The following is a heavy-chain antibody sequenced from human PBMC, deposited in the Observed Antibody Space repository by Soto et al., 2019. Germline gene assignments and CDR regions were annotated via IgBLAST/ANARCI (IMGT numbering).Heavy chain of an antibody. V-gene: IGHV3-23*01. CDR1: GFTFSSSA. Sequence: DVQLLESGGALVQPGGSLRLSCVASGFTFSSSAMNWVRQARGKGLEWVSTISGSGVAKYYADSVKGRFTISRDNSNNTVSLQMNSLRAEDAAVYYCAKDRSPGAITWNVYWGQGTLVTVSS. D-gene: IGHD1-26*01. CDR2: ISGSGVAK. J-gene: IGHJ4*02. CDR3: AKDRSPGAITWNVY.